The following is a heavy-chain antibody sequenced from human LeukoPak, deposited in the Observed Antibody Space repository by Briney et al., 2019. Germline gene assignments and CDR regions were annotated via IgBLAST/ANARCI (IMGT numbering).Heavy chain of an antibody. CDR3: ARVAWESLDY. CDR1: GGSISSYY. D-gene: IGHD1-26*01. Sequence: SETLSLTCTVSGGSISSYYGSWIRQPPGKGLEWIGYIYYSGSTNYNPSLKSRVAISVDTSKNQFSLKLSSVTAADTAVYYCARVAWESLDYWGQGTLVTVSS. J-gene: IGHJ4*02. CDR2: IYYSGST. V-gene: IGHV4-59*01.